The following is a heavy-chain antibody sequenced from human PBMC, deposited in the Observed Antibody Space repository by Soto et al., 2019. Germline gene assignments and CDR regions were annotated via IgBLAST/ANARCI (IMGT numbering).Heavy chain of an antibody. CDR2: ISSSGSTI. CDR1: YY. J-gene: IGHJ4*02. CDR3: ARESRNILTGYYIFDY. V-gene: IGHV3-11*01. D-gene: IGHD3-9*01. Sequence: YYMRVILQLLWKRQEWVSYISSSGSTIYYADSVKGRFTISRANAKNSLYLQMNSLRAEDTAVYYGARESRNILTGYYIFDYWGQGTL.